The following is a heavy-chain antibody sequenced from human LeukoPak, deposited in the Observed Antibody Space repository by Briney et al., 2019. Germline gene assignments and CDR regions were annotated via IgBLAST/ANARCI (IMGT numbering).Heavy chain of an antibody. CDR1: GYTFTSYA. V-gene: IGHV1-3*01. J-gene: IGHJ4*02. CDR2: INAGNGNT. Sequence: ASVKVSCKASGYTFTSYAMHWVRQAPGQRLEWMGWINAGNGNTKYSQKFQGRVTITRDTSASTAYMELSSLRSEDTAVYYCARDTLGYCSGGSCYPNYFDYWGQGTLVTVSS. CDR3: ARDTLGYCSGGSCYPNYFDY. D-gene: IGHD2-15*01.